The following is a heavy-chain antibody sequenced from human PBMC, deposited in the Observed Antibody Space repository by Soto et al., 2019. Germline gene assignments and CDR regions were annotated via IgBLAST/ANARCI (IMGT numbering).Heavy chain of an antibody. J-gene: IGHJ4*02. D-gene: IGHD6-13*01. V-gene: IGHV3-30*18. CDR1: GFTFSSYG. CDR2: ISYDGSNK. CDR3: AKVTAAGAYYFDY. Sequence: QVQLVESGGGVVQPGRSLRLSCAASGFTFSSYGMHGVRQAPGKGLEWVAVISYDGSNKYYADSVKGRFTISRDNSKNTLYLQMNSLRAEDTAVYYCAKVTAAGAYYFDYWGQGTLVTVSS.